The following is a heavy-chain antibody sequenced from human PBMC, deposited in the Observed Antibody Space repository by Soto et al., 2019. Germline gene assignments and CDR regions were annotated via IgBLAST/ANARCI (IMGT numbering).Heavy chain of an antibody. CDR1: GGSISSHS. J-gene: IGHJ4*02. CDR3: ARVRREYDNSGPVDY. D-gene: IGHD3-22*01. V-gene: IGHV4-59*11. Sequence: SETLSLTCTVSGGSISSHSWSWIRQPPGKGLEWIGHVYYSGSTNYNPSLKSRVTISVDTFKNQFSLRLNSVTAADTAVYYCARVRREYDNSGPVDYWGQGTLVTVSS. CDR2: VYYSGST.